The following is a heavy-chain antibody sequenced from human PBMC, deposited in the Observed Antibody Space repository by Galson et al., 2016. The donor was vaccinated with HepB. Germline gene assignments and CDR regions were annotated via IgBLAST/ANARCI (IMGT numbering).Heavy chain of an antibody. Sequence: TLSLTCDVFGASISDSDYTWNWIRQPAGKALEWIGYVYHDGTTDYNPSPKSRVVISVDKSEKRISLKLSSLTAADTAVYFCARGDSIFGVMKSDWFDPWGQGILVSVSS. CDR3: ARGDSIFGVMKSDWFDP. J-gene: IGHJ5*02. CDR1: GASISDSDYT. D-gene: IGHD3-3*01. V-gene: IGHV4-30-2*01. CDR2: VYHDGTT.